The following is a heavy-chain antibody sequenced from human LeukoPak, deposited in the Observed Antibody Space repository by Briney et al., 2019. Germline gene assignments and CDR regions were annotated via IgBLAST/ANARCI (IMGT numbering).Heavy chain of an antibody. V-gene: IGHV1-18*04. Sequence: GASVKVSCKASGYTFTSYGISWVRQAPGQGLEWMGWISAYNGNTNYAQNLQGRVTMTTDTSTSTAYMELRSLRSDATAVYYCARDFIGANYYYAMDVWGKGTTVTVSS. D-gene: IGHD4/OR15-4a*01. CDR1: GYTFTSYG. CDR3: ARDFIGANYYYAMDV. J-gene: IGHJ6*04. CDR2: ISAYNGNT.